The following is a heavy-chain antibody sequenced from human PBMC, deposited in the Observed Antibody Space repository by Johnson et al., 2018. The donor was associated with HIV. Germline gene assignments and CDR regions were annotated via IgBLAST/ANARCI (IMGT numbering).Heavy chain of an antibody. J-gene: IGHJ3*02. Sequence: LVESGGGLVQPGRSLRLSCAASGFTFDDYAMHWVRQAPGKGLEWVSGLSWIGGNLGYADSVVGRFTISRDNARNSLYLQMNSLRPEDTALYYCAKDLDTTGEAPGVFDIWGQGTMVTVSS. CDR1: GFTFDDYA. CDR2: LSWIGGNL. V-gene: IGHV3-9*01. D-gene: IGHD2-8*01. CDR3: AKDLDTTGEAPGVFDI.